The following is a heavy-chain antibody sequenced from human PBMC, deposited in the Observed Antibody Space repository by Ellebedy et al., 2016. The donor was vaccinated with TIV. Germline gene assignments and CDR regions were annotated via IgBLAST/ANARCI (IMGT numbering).Heavy chain of an antibody. V-gene: IGHV4-59*08. J-gene: IGHJ4*02. Sequence: MPSETLSLTCTVSGASIRSNYWSWIRQSPAKGLEWIGYIYYRGSTSYNTSLTSRVTISIDTSKSQFSLRLTSATAADTAVYFCARRRDAYNYYFDSWGQGTLVTVSS. D-gene: IGHD5-24*01. CDR1: GASIRSNY. CDR3: ARRRDAYNYYFDS. CDR2: IYYRGST.